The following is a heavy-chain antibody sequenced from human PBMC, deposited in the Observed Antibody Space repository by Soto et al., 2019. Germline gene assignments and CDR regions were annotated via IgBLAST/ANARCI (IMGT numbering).Heavy chain of an antibody. Sequence: QVQLVQSGAEVKKPGSSVKVSCKASGGTFTNYTISWVRQAPGQGLEWMGGIIPMFGTTNHAQKFQGRVTINANKSTTTAHMELSSLRSEDTAVYYCARDIGLRYFDWPFEYWGQGTLVTVSS. CDR3: ARDIGLRYFDWPFEY. CDR1: GGTFTNYT. V-gene: IGHV1-69*06. D-gene: IGHD3-9*01. CDR2: IIPMFGTT. J-gene: IGHJ4*02.